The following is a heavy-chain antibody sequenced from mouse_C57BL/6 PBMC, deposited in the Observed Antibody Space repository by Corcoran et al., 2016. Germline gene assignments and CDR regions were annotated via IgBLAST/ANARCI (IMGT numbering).Heavy chain of an antibody. CDR3: ARSPQYVYAMDY. CDR2: INTYSGVP. CDR1: GYTFTTYG. J-gene: IGHJ4*01. Sequence: QIQLVQSGPELKKPGETVKISCKASGYTFTTYGMSWVKQAPGKGLKWMGWINTYSGVPTYADDFKGRFAFSLETSASTAYLQINNLKNEDTATYFCARSPQYVYAMDYWGQGTSVTVSS. V-gene: IGHV9-3*01. D-gene: IGHD2-10*02.